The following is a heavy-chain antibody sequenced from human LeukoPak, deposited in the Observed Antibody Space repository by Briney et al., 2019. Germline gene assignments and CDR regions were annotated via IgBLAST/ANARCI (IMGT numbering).Heavy chain of an antibody. CDR2: ISSSYRTI. CDR1: GFTFSGFE. Sequence: GGSLRLSCVASGFTFSGFEMNWVRQAPGKGLEWVSYISSSYRTIYYADPVKGRFTVSRDNTKNSIYLQMNSLRVEDTAVYYCARDDSMVTVSGVDVWGQGTTVTVSS. CDR3: ARDDSMVTVSGVDV. J-gene: IGHJ6*02. D-gene: IGHD2-21*02. V-gene: IGHV3-48*03.